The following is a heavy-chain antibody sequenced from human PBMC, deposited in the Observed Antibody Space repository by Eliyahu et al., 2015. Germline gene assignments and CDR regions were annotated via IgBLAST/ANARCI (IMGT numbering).Heavy chain of an antibody. J-gene: IGHJ4*02. D-gene: IGHD3-3*01. CDR2: LNVNSGST. CDR3: ARDPDIWSGLYYFDY. CDR1: GYTFXNYG. Sequence: QVQLVQSGPEVKKPGXXVKVXXXASGYTFXNYGPSWVRXAPGQGLEWMGWLNVNSGSTNYAQKFQGRVTMTTDTSTTXSYMELRSLTSDDTAVYYCARDPDIWSGLYYFDYWGQGTLVTVSS. V-gene: IGHV1-18*01.